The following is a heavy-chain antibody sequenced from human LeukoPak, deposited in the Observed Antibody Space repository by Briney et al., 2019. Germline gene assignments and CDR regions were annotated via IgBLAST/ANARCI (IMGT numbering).Heavy chain of an antibody. V-gene: IGHV1-46*01. D-gene: IGHD6-19*01. Sequence: ASVKVSCKASGYTFTSYYMHWVRQAPGQGLEWMGIINPSGGSTSYAQKFQGRDTMTRDTSTSTVYMELSSLRSEDTAVYYCARSLTVAGTFQHWGQGTLVTVSS. CDR3: ARSLTVAGTFQH. J-gene: IGHJ1*01. CDR2: INPSGGST. CDR1: GYTFTSYY.